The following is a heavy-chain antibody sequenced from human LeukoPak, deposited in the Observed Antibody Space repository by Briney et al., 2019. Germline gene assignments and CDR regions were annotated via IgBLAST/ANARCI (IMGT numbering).Heavy chain of an antibody. CDR1: GYTFTSYG. J-gene: IGHJ4*02. D-gene: IGHD3-22*01. V-gene: IGHV1-18*01. Sequence: ASVKVSCKASGYTFTSYGISWVRQAPGQGLEWMGWISAYNGNTNYAQKLQGRVTMTTDTSTSTAYMELSSLRSEDTAVYYCARDRDDSSGYYQYYFDYWGQGTLVTVSS. CDR3: ARDRDDSSGYYQYYFDY. CDR2: ISAYNGNT.